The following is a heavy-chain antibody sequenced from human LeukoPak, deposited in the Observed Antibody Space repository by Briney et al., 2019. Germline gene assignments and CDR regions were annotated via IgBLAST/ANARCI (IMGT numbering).Heavy chain of an antibody. J-gene: IGHJ4*02. CDR3: ARLPKYYGSADY. Sequence: PGESLKISCKGSGYIFTNYWIGWVRQMPGKGLDWMGIIYPGDSDTRYSPSFRGQVTISADKSIATTYLQWSSLKASDTAMYYCARLPKYYGSADYWGQGTLVTVSS. CDR2: IYPGDSDT. CDR1: GYIFTNYW. V-gene: IGHV5-51*01. D-gene: IGHD3-10*01.